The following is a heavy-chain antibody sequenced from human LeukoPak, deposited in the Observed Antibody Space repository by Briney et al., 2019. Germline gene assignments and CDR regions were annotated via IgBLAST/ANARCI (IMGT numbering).Heavy chain of an antibody. D-gene: IGHD3-22*01. Sequence: PGRSLRLSCAASGFTFSSYGMHWVRQAPGKGLEWVAVIWYDGSNKYCADSVKGRFTISRDNSKNTLYLQMNSLRAEDTAVYYCARNRLPDYYDSNYGMDVWGQGTTVTVSS. J-gene: IGHJ6*02. CDR3: ARNRLPDYYDSNYGMDV. CDR1: GFTFSSYG. CDR2: IWYDGSNK. V-gene: IGHV3-33*01.